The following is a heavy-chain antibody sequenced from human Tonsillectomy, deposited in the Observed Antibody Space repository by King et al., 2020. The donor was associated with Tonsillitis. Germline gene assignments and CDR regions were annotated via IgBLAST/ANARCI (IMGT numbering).Heavy chain of an antibody. Sequence: QLVQSGGGVVQPGGSLRLSCAASGFTFSSYGMHWVRQAPGKGLEWVAFIRYDGRKKYYADSVKGRFTISRDNSKNTIYLQMKSLRAEDKAVYYCAKDPTGGWFGAELNYIDYWGRGTLVTVSS. V-gene: IGHV3-30*02. CDR1: GFTFSSYG. J-gene: IGHJ4*02. CDR2: IRYDGRKK. CDR3: AKDPTGGWFGAELNYIDY. D-gene: IGHD3-10*01.